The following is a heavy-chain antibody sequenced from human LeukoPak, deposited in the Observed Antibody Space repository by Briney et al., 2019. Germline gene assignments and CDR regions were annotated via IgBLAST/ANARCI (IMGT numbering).Heavy chain of an antibody. CDR1: GYSISSGYH. Sequence: KPSETLSLTCTVSGYSISSGYHCGCIRQPPGKGLEWIENIYHSGSHYYNLSLKKRVSISVHTSKNQCALKRTSVTAADTAVYYCARAYDSWGQETLVTVSS. D-gene: IGHD3-16*01. V-gene: IGHV4-38-2*02. CDR3: ARAYDS. J-gene: IGHJ4*02. CDR2: IYHSGSH.